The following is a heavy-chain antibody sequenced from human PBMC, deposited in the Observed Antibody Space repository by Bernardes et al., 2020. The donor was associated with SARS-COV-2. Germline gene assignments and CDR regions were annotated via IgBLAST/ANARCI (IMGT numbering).Heavy chain of an antibody. CDR3: ARDGHTTGRNTWFDS. J-gene: IGHJ5*01. Sequence: GFLTPSRAVTGVTLNRYAMRWVRPAPGKGLEWVSGFFDSGGITYYADSVKGRFSISRDNSMNMVYLQMNSLRTEDTAVYYCARDGHTTGRNTWFDSWGQGTLVTVSS. CDR1: GVTLNRYA. CDR2: FFDSGGIT. D-gene: IGHD1-1*01. V-gene: IGHV3-23*01.